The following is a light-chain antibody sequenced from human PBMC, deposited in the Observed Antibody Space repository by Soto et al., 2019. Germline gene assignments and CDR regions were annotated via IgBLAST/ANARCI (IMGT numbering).Light chain of an antibody. Sequence: EIVLTQSPGTLSLSPGERATLSCRASESVSSPYLAWYLQKPGQAPRLLIHGASSRATGIPDRFSGSGSGTDFNLTISRLEAEDFAVYYCKQFGSSWTFGQGTKVEIK. CDR3: KQFGSSWT. CDR1: ESVSSPY. J-gene: IGKJ1*01. CDR2: GAS. V-gene: IGKV3-20*01.